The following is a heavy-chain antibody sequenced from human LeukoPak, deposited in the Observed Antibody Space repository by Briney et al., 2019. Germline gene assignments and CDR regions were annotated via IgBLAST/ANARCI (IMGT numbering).Heavy chain of an antibody. CDR3: ARGGYSSSSFYGMDV. CDR1: GFTFSDHY. V-gene: IGHV3-72*01. J-gene: IGHJ6*02. Sequence: GGSLRLSCAASGFTFSDHYMDWVRQAPGQGLEWVGHTGNKANSYTTEYAASVKGRFIISRDDSKNSLYLQMNSLKTEDTAVYYCARGGYSSSSFYGMDVWGQGTTVTVSS. CDR2: TGNKANSYTT. D-gene: IGHD6-6*01.